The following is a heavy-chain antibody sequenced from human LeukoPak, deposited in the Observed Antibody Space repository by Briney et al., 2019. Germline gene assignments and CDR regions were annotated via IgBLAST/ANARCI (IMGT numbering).Heavy chain of an antibody. CDR3: AKLTRGYCSSTACPNWFDP. Sequence: GGSLRLSCAASGFTFSSYAMSWVRHAPGEGLEWVLAISDSGGTTYYADSVKGRFTISRDNSKNTLYLQMNSLRGEDTAVYYCAKLTRGYCSSTACPNWFDPWGQGTLVTVSS. J-gene: IGHJ5*02. CDR2: ISDSGGTT. D-gene: IGHD2-2*01. CDR1: GFTFSSYA. V-gene: IGHV3-23*01.